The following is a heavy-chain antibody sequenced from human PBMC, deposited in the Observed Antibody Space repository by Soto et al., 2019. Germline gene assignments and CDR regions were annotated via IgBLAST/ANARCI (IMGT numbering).Heavy chain of an antibody. CDR3: AREVLDDILTGLAGFDY. CDR2: INPNSGGT. CDR1: GYTFTGYY. J-gene: IGHJ4*02. Sequence: ASVKVSCKASGYTFTGYYMHWVRQAPGQGLEWMGWINPNSGGTNYAQKFQGWVTMTRDTSISTAYMELSRLRSDDTAVYYCAREVLDDILTGLAGFDYWGQGTLVTVSS. D-gene: IGHD3-9*01. V-gene: IGHV1-2*04.